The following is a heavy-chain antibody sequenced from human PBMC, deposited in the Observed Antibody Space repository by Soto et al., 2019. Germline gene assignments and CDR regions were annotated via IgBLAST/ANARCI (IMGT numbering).Heavy chain of an antibody. CDR1: GYSISSGYY. J-gene: IGHJ5*02. Sequence: SETLSLTCAVSGYSISSGYYWGWLRQPPGKGLEWIGGIYHGGSTYYNPSLNSRVTLSIDMTNNHVSLILNSVTAADTAVYYCARVGPWVPYYYDSSPYTFENWFDPWGQGTLVTVSS. CDR3: ARVGPWVPYYYDSSPYTFENWFDP. CDR2: IYHGGST. V-gene: IGHV4-38-2*01. D-gene: IGHD3-22*01.